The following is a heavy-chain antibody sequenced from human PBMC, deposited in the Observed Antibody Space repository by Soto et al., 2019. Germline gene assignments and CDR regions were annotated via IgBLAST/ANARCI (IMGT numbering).Heavy chain of an antibody. CDR1: GFTFSSCA. V-gene: IGHV3-30*18. D-gene: IGHD2-8*02. J-gene: IGHJ4*02. CDR3: GKDRSDTWSFDY. CDR2: VTHDGTLY. Sequence: QVQLVESGGGVVQPGRSLRLSCVASGFTFSSCAMHWVRQVPGKGLEWLAVVTHDGTLYPYADSVKGRFSFSRDNSRKTLYLQMNGLRPEDTALYYCGKDRSDTWSFDYWGQGTLVTVSS.